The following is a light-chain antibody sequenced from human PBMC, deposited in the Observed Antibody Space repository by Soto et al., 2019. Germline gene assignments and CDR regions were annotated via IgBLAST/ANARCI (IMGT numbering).Light chain of an antibody. CDR2: SNN. J-gene: IGLJ2*01. V-gene: IGLV1-44*01. Sequence: QAVVTQPPSASGTPGQRVTISCSGSSSNIGSNTVNWYQQLPGTAPKLLIYSNNQRPSGVPDRFSGSKSGTSASLAISGLQSEDEADYYCAAWDDSLNAVFGGGTKLIVL. CDR3: AAWDDSLNAV. CDR1: SSNIGSNT.